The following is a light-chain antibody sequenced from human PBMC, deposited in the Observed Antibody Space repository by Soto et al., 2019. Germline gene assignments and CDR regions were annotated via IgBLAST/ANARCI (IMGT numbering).Light chain of an antibody. Sequence: TQSPSTLSASVGDRVTITCRASQSVNSNYLAWYQQRPGQAPRLLVYGASTRATGIPDRFSGSGSGTDFTLAISSLETEDFAVYYCQQYGRSPTLGPGTKVDIK. V-gene: IGKV3-20*01. CDR3: QQYGRSPT. CDR1: QSVNSNY. CDR2: GAS. J-gene: IGKJ3*01.